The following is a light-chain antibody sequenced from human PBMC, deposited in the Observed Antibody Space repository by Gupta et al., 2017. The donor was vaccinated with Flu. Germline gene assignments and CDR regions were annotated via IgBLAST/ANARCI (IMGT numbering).Light chain of an antibody. CDR3: NGADTRETFVV. CDR2: NDS. Sequence: SNELTQPPSVSVSPGQTASITCSGDALPNQFSYWYQQKPGQDPVWVIVNDSERPSGIPARFLSATSCNNATSLTSAVQAEEEEDDYCNGADTRETFVVFGGGTKLTVL. CDR1: ALPNQF. J-gene: IGLJ3*02. V-gene: IGLV3-25*02.